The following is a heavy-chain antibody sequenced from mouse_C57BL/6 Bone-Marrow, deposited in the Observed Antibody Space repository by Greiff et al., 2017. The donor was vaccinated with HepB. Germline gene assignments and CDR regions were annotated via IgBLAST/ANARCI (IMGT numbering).Heavy chain of an antibody. CDR2: IYPRSGNT. V-gene: IGHV1-81*01. Sequence: LEESGAELARPGASVKLSCKASGYTFTSYGISWVKQRTGQGLEWIGEIYPRSGNTYYNEKFKGKATLTADKSSSTAYMELRSLTSEDSAVYFCARFDYDEGAWFAYWGQGTLVTVSA. CDR1: GYTFTSYG. J-gene: IGHJ3*01. D-gene: IGHD2-4*01. CDR3: ARFDYDEGAWFAY.